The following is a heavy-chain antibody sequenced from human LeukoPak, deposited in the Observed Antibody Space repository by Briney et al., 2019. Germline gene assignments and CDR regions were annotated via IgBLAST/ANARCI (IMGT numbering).Heavy chain of an antibody. Sequence: QSGGSLRLSCAASGFTFSSYGMSWVRQAPGKGLEWVSAISGSGGSTYYADSVKGRFTISRDNSKNTLYLQMNSLRAEDTAVYYCAKVAGYDILTGYYRVIDYWGQGTLVTVSS. J-gene: IGHJ4*02. CDR1: GFTFSSYG. V-gene: IGHV3-23*01. CDR3: AKVAGYDILTGYYRVIDY. CDR2: ISGSGGST. D-gene: IGHD3-9*01.